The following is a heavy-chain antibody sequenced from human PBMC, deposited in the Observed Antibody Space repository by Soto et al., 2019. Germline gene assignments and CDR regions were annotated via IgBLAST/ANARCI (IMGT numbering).Heavy chain of an antibody. CDR3: ARDPDGSVLWFGELSLAEIGMEV. Sequence: GWSLRLSCAASGFTFSSYSMNLVRQAPGKGLEWVSSISSSSSYIYYADSVKGRFTISRDNAKNSLYLQMNSLRAEDTAVYYCARDPDGSVLWFGELSLAEIGMEVWGKGTKVTVSS. D-gene: IGHD3-10*01. CDR2: ISSSSSYI. CDR1: GFTFSSYS. J-gene: IGHJ6*04. V-gene: IGHV3-21*01.